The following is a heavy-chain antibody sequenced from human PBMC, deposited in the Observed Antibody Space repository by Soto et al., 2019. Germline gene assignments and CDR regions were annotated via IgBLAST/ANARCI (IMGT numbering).Heavy chain of an antibody. CDR1: GGSISSGDYY. CDR2: IYYSGST. Sequence: KPSETLSLTCTVSGGSISSGDYYWSWIRQPPGKGLEWIGYIYYSGSTYSDSSLKRRVTISVDTTKNQYSLMLSSVTAADTAEYFCARATVGARPDYWGQGTLVTVSS. V-gene: IGHV4-30-4*01. D-gene: IGHD1-26*01. CDR3: ARATVGARPDY. J-gene: IGHJ4*02.